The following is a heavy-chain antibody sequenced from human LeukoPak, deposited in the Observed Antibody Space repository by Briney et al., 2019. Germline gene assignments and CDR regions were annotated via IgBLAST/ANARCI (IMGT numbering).Heavy chain of an antibody. CDR2: IYSGGST. Sequence: EGSLRLSCAASGFTVSNNYMSWVRQAPGKGLEWVSLIYSGGSTYYADSVGGRFTISRDSSKNTLYLQMNTLRAEDTAVYYCAKAIAAPVWYFDLWGRGTLVAVSS. CDR3: AKAIAAPVWYFDL. CDR1: GFTVSNNY. J-gene: IGHJ2*01. V-gene: IGHV3-66*01. D-gene: IGHD6-13*01.